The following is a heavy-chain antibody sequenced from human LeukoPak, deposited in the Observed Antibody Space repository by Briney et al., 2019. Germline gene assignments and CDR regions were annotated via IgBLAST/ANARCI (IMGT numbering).Heavy chain of an antibody. J-gene: IGHJ4*02. CDR1: GFTFSSYW. V-gene: IGHV3-7*04. CDR3: ARDKEVRGVIGGMDV. D-gene: IGHD3-10*01. CDR2: IKQDGSER. Sequence: GGSLRLSCAASGFTFSSYWMSWVRQAPGKGLEWVANIKQDGSERYYVDSVKGRFTISRDNAKISLYLRMNSLRAEDTALYYCARDKEVRGVIGGMDVWGQGTLVTVSS.